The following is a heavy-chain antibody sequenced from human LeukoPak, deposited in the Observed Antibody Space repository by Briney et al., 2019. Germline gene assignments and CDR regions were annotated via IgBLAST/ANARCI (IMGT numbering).Heavy chain of an antibody. CDR2: ISWDGGST. CDR3: AKGLARTYGDHDRDFYYYYYMDV. D-gene: IGHD4-17*01. J-gene: IGHJ6*03. CDR1: GFTFDDYA. V-gene: IGHV3-43D*04. Sequence: GGFLRLSCAASGFTFDDYAMHWVRQAPGKGLEWVSLISWDGGSTYYADSVKGRFTISRDNSKNSLYLQMNSLRAEDTALYYCAKGLARTYGDHDRDFYYYYYMDVWGKGTTVTVSS.